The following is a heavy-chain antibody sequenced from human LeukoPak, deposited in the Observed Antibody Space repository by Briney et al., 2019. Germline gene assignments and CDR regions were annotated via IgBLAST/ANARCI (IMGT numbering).Heavy chain of an antibody. J-gene: IGHJ4*02. CDR1: GGSISSYY. D-gene: IGHD3-22*01. V-gene: IGHV4-4*07. CDR3: ARFSPDYYDSSGYYYVYDY. Sequence: SETLSLTCTVSGGSISSYYWSWIRQPAGKGLEWIGRIYTSGSTNYNPSLKSRVTMSVDTSKNQFSLKLSSVTAADTAVYYCARFSPDYYDSSGYYYVYDYWGQGTLVTVSS. CDR2: IYTSGST.